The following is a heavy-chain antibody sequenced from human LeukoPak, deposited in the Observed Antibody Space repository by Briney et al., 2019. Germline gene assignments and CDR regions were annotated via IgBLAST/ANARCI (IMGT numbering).Heavy chain of an antibody. D-gene: IGHD5-18*01. J-gene: IGHJ5*02. V-gene: IGHV1-69*04. CDR2: IIPILGIA. Sequence: ASVKVSCKASGGTFSSYAISWVRQAPGQGLQWMGRIIPILGIANYAQKFQGRVTITADKSTSTAYMELSSLRSEDTAVYYCAREARVDTAMVNWFDPWGQGTLVTVSS. CDR1: GGTFSSYA. CDR3: AREARVDTAMVNWFDP.